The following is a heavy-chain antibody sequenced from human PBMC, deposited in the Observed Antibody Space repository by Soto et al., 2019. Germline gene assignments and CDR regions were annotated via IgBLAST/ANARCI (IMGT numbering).Heavy chain of an antibody. J-gene: IGHJ1*01. Sequence: QVQLVQSGAEVKKPGSSVKVSCKASGGTFSSYAISWVRQAPGQGLEWMGGIIPIFGTANYAQKYQGRVTINADESTSTAYMELRSLRSEETAVYYCARWVPNYYDPRDEYFQHWGQGTLVTVSS. CDR3: ARWVPNYYDPRDEYFQH. V-gene: IGHV1-69*01. CDR2: IIPIFGTA. D-gene: IGHD3-22*01. CDR1: GGTFSSYA.